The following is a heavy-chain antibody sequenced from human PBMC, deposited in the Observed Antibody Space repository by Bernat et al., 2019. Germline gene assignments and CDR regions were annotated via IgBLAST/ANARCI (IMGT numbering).Heavy chain of an antibody. CDR2: IYYSGST. J-gene: IGHJ3*02. Sequence: QVQLQESGPGLVKPSETLSLTCTVSGGSISTYYWSWIRQPPGKGLEWIGNIYYSGSTNYNPSLKSRVTISVDTSKNQFSLKLSSVTAADTAVYYCARWPLGAGGDAFDIWGQGTMVTVSS. CDR1: GGSISTYY. V-gene: IGHV4-59*01. CDR3: ARWPLGAGGDAFDI. D-gene: IGHD3-10*01.